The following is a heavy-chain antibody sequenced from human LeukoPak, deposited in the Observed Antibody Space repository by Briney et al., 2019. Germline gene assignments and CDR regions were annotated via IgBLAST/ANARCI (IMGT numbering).Heavy chain of an antibody. J-gene: IGHJ4*02. CDR2: ISGSGGST. CDR1: GFTFSSYA. V-gene: IGHV3-23*01. Sequence: GGSLRLSCAASGFTFSSYAMSWVRQAPGKGLEWVPAISGSGGSTYYADSVEGRFTISRDNSKNTLYLQMNSLRAEDTAVYYCAKSPGVRFLEWYYDYWGQGTLVTVSS. D-gene: IGHD3-3*01. CDR3: AKSPGVRFLEWYYDY.